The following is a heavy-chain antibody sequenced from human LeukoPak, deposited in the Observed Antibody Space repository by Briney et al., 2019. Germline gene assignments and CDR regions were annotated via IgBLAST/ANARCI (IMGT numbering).Heavy chain of an antibody. Sequence: GRSLRLSCAASGFTFSDYWMTWVRQAPGKGLEWVANIKQDGSDKHYVDSVKGRFIISRDNAKNSLYLQMNSLRAEDTAVYYCARAGYTYITLYYWGQGTLVTVSS. CDR3: ARAGYTYITLYY. V-gene: IGHV3-7*01. D-gene: IGHD5-18*01. CDR1: GFTFSDYW. CDR2: IKQDGSDK. J-gene: IGHJ4*02.